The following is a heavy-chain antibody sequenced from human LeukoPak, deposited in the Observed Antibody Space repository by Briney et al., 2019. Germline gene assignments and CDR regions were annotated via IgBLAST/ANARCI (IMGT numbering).Heavy chain of an antibody. CDR2: ISWDGGST. CDR3: AKPSDNYYDSSGYRD. Sequence: PGGSLRLSCAASGFTFDDYTMHWVRQAPGKGLEWVSLISWDGGSTYYADSVRGRFTISRDNSKNSLYLQMNSLRTEDTALYYCAKPSDNYYDSSGYRDWGQGTLVTVSS. J-gene: IGHJ4*02. V-gene: IGHV3-43*01. CDR1: GFTFDDYT. D-gene: IGHD3-22*01.